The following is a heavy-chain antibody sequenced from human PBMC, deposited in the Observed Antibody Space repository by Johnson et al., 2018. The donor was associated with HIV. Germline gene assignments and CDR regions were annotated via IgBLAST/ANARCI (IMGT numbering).Heavy chain of an antibody. CDR1: KLTFSNYA. CDR3: AKELADSSGYYADAFDI. CDR2: ISGSDGAT. D-gene: IGHD3-22*01. V-gene: IGHV3-23*04. Sequence: VQLVESGGGLVQPGGSLRLSCAASKLTFSNYAMTWVRQAPGKGLEWVSSISGSDGATYYAVSVKGRFTISTDNSNNTLYLQINSLRAEDTAVYYCAKELADSSGYYADAFDIWGQGTMVTVSS. J-gene: IGHJ3*02.